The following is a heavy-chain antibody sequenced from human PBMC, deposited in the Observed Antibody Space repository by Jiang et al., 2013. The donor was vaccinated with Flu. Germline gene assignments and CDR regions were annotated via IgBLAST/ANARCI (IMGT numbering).Heavy chain of an antibody. CDR3: ARDLRESSGWYNRNYFDY. CDR1: GDSVSSNSAA. D-gene: IGHD6-19*01. CDR2: TYYRSKWYN. V-gene: IGHV6-1*01. J-gene: IGHJ4*02. Sequence: SQTLSLTCAISGDSVSSNSAAWNWIRQSPSRGLEWLGRTYYRSKWYNDYAVSVKSRITINPDTSKNQFSLQLNSVTPEDTAVYYCARDLRESSGWYNRNYFDYWGQGTLVTVSS.